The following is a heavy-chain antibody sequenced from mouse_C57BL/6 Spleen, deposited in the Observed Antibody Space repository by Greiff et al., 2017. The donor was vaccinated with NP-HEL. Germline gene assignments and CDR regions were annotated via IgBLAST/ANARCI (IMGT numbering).Heavy chain of an antibody. CDR2: IYPGDGAT. CDR3: ARGWDYYPFAY. Sequence: QVQLQQSGAELVKPGASVKISCKASGYAFSSYWMNWVKQRPGKGLEWIGQIYPGDGATNYNGKFKGKATLTADKSSSTAYMQLSSLTSEDSAVYLCARGWDYYPFAYWGKGPTVTVSA. CDR1: GYAFSSYW. D-gene: IGHD1-1*01. J-gene: IGHJ3*01. V-gene: IGHV1-80*01.